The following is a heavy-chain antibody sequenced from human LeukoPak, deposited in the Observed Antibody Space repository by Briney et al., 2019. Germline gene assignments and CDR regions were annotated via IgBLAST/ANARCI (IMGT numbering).Heavy chain of an antibody. Sequence: SETLSLTCTVSGGSISSTSYFWGWIRQPPGKGLEWIGSIYYSGSTNYNPSLKSRVTMSVDTPKNQFSLKLTSVTAADTAVYYCARGQWLEHDAFDIWGQGTMVTVSS. J-gene: IGHJ3*02. CDR3: ARGQWLEHDAFDI. CDR1: GGSISSTSYF. D-gene: IGHD6-19*01. CDR2: IYYSGST. V-gene: IGHV4-39*01.